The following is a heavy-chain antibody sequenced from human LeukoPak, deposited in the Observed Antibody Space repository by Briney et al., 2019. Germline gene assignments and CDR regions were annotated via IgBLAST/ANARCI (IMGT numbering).Heavy chain of an antibody. J-gene: IGHJ4*02. CDR1: GYTFTTYA. CDR2: INTKTGNP. D-gene: IGHD3-9*01. V-gene: IGHV7-4-1*02. CDR3: ARVGDILTGYIDY. Sequence: ASVKVSCKASGYTFTTYAMNWVRQAPGQGLELMGWINTKTGNPTYAQGFTGRFVFSLDTSVSTAYLQISSLKAEDTAVYYCARVGDILTGYIDYWGQGTLVTVSS.